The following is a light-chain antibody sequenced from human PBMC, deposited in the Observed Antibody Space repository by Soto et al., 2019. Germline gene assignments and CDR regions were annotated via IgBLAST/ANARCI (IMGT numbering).Light chain of an antibody. CDR1: QSISSW. J-gene: IGKJ1*01. CDR2: KAS. Sequence: DIQMTQSPSTLSASVGDRVTITCRASQSISSWLAWYQQKPGKAPKLLIYKASSLESGVRSRFSGSGSGTEFTLTISSLQPYDFATYYCQQYNSYPWTFGQGTKVEIK. CDR3: QQYNSYPWT. V-gene: IGKV1-5*03.